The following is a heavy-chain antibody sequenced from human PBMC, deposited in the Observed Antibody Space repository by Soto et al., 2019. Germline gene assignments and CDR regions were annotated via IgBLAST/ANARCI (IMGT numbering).Heavy chain of an antibody. Sequence: GGSLRLSCEATGFTFSNHWMHWVRQAPGKGPVWVSRIDNDGYTTNYADSVKGRFTISRDNAMNTLSLQMNSLRAEDTAVYYCARGNYYSMDVWGQGTTVTVSS. CDR3: ARGNYYSMDV. CDR2: IDNDGYTT. J-gene: IGHJ6*02. CDR1: GFTFSNHW. V-gene: IGHV3-74*01.